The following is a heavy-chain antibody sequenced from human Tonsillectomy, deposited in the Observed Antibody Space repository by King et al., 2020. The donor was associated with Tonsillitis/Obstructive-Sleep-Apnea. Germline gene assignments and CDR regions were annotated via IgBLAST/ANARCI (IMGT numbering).Heavy chain of an antibody. Sequence: VQLVESGGGLVQPGGPLRLSCAASGFIFSDYDMHWVRQATGKGLEWVSTIGPSGDTYYPDSMEGRFTISRENAENSLHLQMNSLRAGDTAVYYCARGPDWNLDFWGQGTLVTVSS. CDR3: ARGPDWNLDF. CDR2: IGPSGDT. CDR1: GFIFSDYD. J-gene: IGHJ4*02. V-gene: IGHV3-13*01. D-gene: IGHD3/OR15-3a*01.